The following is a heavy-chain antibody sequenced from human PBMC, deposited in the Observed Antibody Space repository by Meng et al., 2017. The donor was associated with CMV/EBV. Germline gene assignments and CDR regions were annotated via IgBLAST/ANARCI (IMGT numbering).Heavy chain of an antibody. CDR2: INSDGSSI. CDR3: AILTSTVPR. D-gene: IGHD4-17*01. J-gene: IGHJ4*02. Sequence: SLACAASGFPFSRYWMHWVRQAPGKGLVWVSRINSDGSSIRYADSVKGRFTISRDNAKNTVYLQMDSLRAEDTAVYYCAILTSTVPRWGQGTLVTVSS. CDR1: GFPFSRYW. V-gene: IGHV3-74*01.